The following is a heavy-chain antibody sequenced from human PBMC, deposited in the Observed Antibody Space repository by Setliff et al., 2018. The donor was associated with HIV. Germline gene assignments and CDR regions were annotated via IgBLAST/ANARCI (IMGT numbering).Heavy chain of an antibody. CDR1: GDTFNSHA. J-gene: IGHJ6*02. Sequence: SVKVSCKASGDTFNSHAISWVRQAPGQGLEWMGGIIPIFGTPNYAQKFKGRLTITADESTSTVYMELSSLRSDDTAVYYCARDARIVPRLGQYYYGMDVWGQGTTVTV. CDR3: ARDARIVPRLGQYYYGMDV. D-gene: IGHD6-6*01. V-gene: IGHV1-69*13. CDR2: IIPIFGTP.